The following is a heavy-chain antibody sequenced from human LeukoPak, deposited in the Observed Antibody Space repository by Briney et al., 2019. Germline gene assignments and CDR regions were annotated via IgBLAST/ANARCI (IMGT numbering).Heavy chain of an antibody. CDR1: GFTFSIFH. D-gene: IGHD6-19*01. Sequence: GGSLRLSCAASGFTFSIFHTTWVRQAPGKGLEWVSGISNSGGTTYYADSVKGRFTISRDNSKNTLYLQMNSLRAEDTAVYYCAKGGRGIAVNYYMDVWGKGTTVTVSS. CDR2: ISNSGGTT. CDR3: AKGGRGIAVNYYMDV. V-gene: IGHV3-23*01. J-gene: IGHJ6*03.